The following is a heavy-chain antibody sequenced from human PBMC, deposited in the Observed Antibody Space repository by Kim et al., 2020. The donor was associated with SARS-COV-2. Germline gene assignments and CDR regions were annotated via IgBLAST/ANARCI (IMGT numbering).Heavy chain of an antibody. D-gene: IGHD3-22*01. CDR1: GGTFSSYA. CDR2: IIPIFGTA. J-gene: IGHJ4*02. CDR3: ARSSWSYYDSSGYAKVTPFDY. V-gene: IGHV1-69*13. Sequence: SVKVSCKASGGTFSSYAISWVRQAPGQGLEWMGGIIPIFGTANYAQKFQGRVTITADESTSTAYMELSSLRSEDTAVYYCARSSWSYYDSSGYAKVTPFDYWGQGTLVTVSS.